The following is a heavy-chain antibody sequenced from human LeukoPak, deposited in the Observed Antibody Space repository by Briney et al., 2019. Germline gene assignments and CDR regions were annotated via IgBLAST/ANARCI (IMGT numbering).Heavy chain of an antibody. CDR2: ISGSGGST. J-gene: IGHJ3*02. CDR1: GFTFSTYA. CDR3: AKDVHSSSWYLAFDM. V-gene: IGHV3-23*01. D-gene: IGHD6-13*01. Sequence: GGSLRLSCAASGFTFSTYAMSWVRQAPGKGLEWVSTISGSGGSTYYADSVKGRFTISRDNSKNTLYLQMNSLRAEDTALYYCAKDVHSSSWYLAFDMWGQGTMVTVSS.